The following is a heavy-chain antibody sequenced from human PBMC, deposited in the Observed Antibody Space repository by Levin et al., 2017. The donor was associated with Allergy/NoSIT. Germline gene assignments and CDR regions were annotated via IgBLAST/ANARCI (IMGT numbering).Heavy chain of an antibody. Sequence: GASVKVSCKASGGTFSSYAISWVRQAPGQGLEWMGGIIPIFGTANYAQKFQGRVTITADESTSTAYMELSSLRSDDTAVYYCARVHYYDSSGYVWYFDYWGQGTLVTVSS. D-gene: IGHD3-22*01. V-gene: IGHV1-69*13. J-gene: IGHJ4*02. CDR3: ARVHYYDSSGYVWYFDY. CDR1: GGTFSSYA. CDR2: IIPIFGTA.